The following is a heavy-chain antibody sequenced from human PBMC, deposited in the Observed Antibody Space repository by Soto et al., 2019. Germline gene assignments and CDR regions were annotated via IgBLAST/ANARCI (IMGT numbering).Heavy chain of an antibody. Sequence: LRLSCAASGFTFSSFAMHWVRQAPGKGLEWVSAISYDGSHKYYADSVKGRFTISRDNSKNTLYLQMNSLRPEDRAVYYCARDRRQQLVPLDYWGQGTLVTVSS. J-gene: IGHJ4*02. CDR1: GFTFSSFA. CDR3: ARDRRQQLVPLDY. D-gene: IGHD6-13*01. V-gene: IGHV3-30-3*01. CDR2: ISYDGSHK.